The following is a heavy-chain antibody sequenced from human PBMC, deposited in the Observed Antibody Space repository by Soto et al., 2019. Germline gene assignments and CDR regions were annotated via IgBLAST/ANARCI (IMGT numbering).Heavy chain of an antibody. J-gene: IGHJ4*02. Sequence: ASVKVSCKASGYTFTSYAMHWVRQAPGQRLEWMGWINAGNGNTKYSQKFQGRVTITRDTSASTAYMELSSLRSEDTAVYYCARDLGYCSGGSCPYLSYFDYWGQGTLVTVSS. V-gene: IGHV1-3*01. D-gene: IGHD2-15*01. CDR3: ARDLGYCSGGSCPYLSYFDY. CDR2: INAGNGNT. CDR1: GYTFTSYA.